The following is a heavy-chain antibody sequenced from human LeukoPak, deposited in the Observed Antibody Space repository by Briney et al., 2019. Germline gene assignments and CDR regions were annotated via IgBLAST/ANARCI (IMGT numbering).Heavy chain of an antibody. D-gene: IGHD5-24*01. Sequence: GGSLRLSCAASGFTFSSYEMNWVRQAPGKGLEWVSYISSSGSTIYYADSVKGRFTISRDNAKNSLYLQMNSLRAEDTAVYYCAKGGDGYNRDAFDIWGQGTMVTVSS. CDR1: GFTFSSYE. J-gene: IGHJ3*02. V-gene: IGHV3-48*03. CDR2: ISSSGSTI. CDR3: AKGGDGYNRDAFDI.